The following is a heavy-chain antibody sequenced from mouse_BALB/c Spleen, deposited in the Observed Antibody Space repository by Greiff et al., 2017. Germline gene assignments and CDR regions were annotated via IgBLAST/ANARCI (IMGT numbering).Heavy chain of an antibody. J-gene: IGHJ1*01. V-gene: IGHV1-63*02. CDR3: ARDYYGSSPYWYIDV. CDR1: GYTFTNYW. CDR2: IYPGGGYT. Sequence: QVHVKQSGAELVRPGTSVKMSCKAAGYTFTNYWIGWVKQRPGHGLEWIGDIYPGGGYTNYNEKFKGMATLTADTSSSTAYMQLSSLTSEDSAIYYCARDYYGSSPYWYIDVWGAGTTVTVSS. D-gene: IGHD1-1*01.